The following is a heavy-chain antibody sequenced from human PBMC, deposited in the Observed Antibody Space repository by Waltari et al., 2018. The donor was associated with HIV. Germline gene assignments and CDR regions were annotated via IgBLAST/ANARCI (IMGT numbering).Heavy chain of an antibody. D-gene: IGHD2-2*01. V-gene: IGHV1-3*01. CDR3: AGGPASVTLYNWFDP. Sequence: QVPLVQSGPEVKRPGAPLQISCEASGSTLSAFAVHWVRQTPGQGLEWIGYINVALDQRRLSEKFQGRDSLNRGTSQTSVFMQLTNLRSDDTAVYFCAGGPASVTLYNWFDPWGQGTRVTVSS. CDR2: INVALDQR. J-gene: IGHJ5*02. CDR1: GSTLSAFA.